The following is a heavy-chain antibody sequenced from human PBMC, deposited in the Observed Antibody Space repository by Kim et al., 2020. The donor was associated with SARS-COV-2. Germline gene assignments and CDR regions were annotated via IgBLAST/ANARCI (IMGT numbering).Heavy chain of an antibody. Sequence: SVKVSCKASGGTFSSYAISWVRQAPGQGLEWMGGIIPIFGTANYAQKFQGRVTITADESTSTAYMELSSLRSEDTAVYYCARDRIAVAGTQRMGYYCYGMDVWGQGTTVTVSS. J-gene: IGHJ6*02. V-gene: IGHV1-69*13. CDR3: ARDRIAVAGTQRMGYYCYGMDV. D-gene: IGHD6-19*01. CDR1: GGTFSSYA. CDR2: IIPIFGTA.